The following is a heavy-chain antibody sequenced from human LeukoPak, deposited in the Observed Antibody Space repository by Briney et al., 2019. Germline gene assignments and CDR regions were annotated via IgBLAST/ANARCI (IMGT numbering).Heavy chain of an antibody. Sequence: GESLKISCKGSGYNFTNYWVGWVRQMPGKGLEWMGIIDPGGSDTRYSPSFVSQITISADKSISTAYLQWNSLEASDTAMYYCATHRDDFWSGYPNYYYGMDVWGQGTTVTVSS. CDR3: ATHRDDFWSGYPNYYYGMDV. CDR2: IDPGGSDT. D-gene: IGHD3-3*01. CDR1: GYNFTNYW. J-gene: IGHJ6*02. V-gene: IGHV5-51*01.